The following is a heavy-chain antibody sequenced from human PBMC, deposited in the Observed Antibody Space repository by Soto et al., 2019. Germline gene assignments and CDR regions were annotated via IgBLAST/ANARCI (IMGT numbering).Heavy chain of an antibody. J-gene: IGHJ4*02. V-gene: IGHV1-69*08. CDR2: IIPILGIA. CDR1: GGTFSSYT. Sequence: QVQLVQSGAEVKKPGSSVKVSCKASGGTFSSYTISWVRQAPGQGLEWMGRIIPILGIANYAQKFQGRVTISAXXSTSTAYMELSSLRSEDTAVYYCAREIAAAGMFDYWGQGTLVTVSS. D-gene: IGHD6-13*01. CDR3: AREIAAAGMFDY.